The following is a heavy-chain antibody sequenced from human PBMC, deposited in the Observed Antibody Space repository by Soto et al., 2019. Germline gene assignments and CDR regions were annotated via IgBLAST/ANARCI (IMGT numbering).Heavy chain of an antibody. CDR3: ARDYDKSGYDYFDP. CDR1: EYSFTGHY. D-gene: IGHD3-22*01. J-gene: IGHJ5*02. V-gene: IGHV1-2*02. Sequence: ASVKVSCKASEYSFTGHYLHWVRLAPGLGLEWMGWIDPKSGDTKYAQKFQDRVTMTRDTSINTAYLDLSRLTSDDTAVYYCARDYDKSGYDYFDPWSQGTLVTVSS. CDR2: IDPKSGDT.